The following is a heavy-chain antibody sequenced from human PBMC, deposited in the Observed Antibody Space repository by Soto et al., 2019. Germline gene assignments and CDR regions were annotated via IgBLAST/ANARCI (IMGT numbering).Heavy chain of an antibody. V-gene: IGHV3-21*01. CDR3: ARGLMATAMVHPFDY. CDR2: VSSSSSYI. CDR1: GFTFSRNS. J-gene: IGHJ4*02. D-gene: IGHD5-18*01. Sequence: EVQLVESGGGLVKPGGSLRLSCAASGFTFSRNSMNWVRQAPGKGLEWVSSVSSSSSYIYYADSVKGRFTISRDNAKNSLYLQMNSLRAEDTVVYYCARGLMATAMVHPFDYWGQGTLVTVSS.